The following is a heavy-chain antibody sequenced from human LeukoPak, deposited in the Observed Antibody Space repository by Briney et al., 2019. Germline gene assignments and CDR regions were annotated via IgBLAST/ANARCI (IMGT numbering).Heavy chain of an antibody. CDR3: AGYSYGVRPS. CDR1: GDSVSSNSAA. Sequence: SQTLSLTCVISGDSVSSNSAAWNWIRQSPSRGLEWLGRTYYRSKWYNDYAVSVKSRITINPDTSKNQFSLHLNSVTPEDTAVYSCAGYSYGVRPSWGQGTWSPSPQ. J-gene: IGHJ5*02. D-gene: IGHD5-18*01. V-gene: IGHV6-1*01. CDR2: TYYRSKWYN.